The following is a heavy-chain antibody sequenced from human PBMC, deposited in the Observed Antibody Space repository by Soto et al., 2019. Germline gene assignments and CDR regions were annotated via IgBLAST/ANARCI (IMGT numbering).Heavy chain of an antibody. CDR1: GFPFSNYD. D-gene: IGHD7-27*01. J-gene: IGHJ6*02. Sequence: SLGLSCAASGFPFSNYDMHWVRQAPGEGLEWVSGIGAASDTYYPVSVQGRFTVSRDNAKKSLYLQMNGLRAGDTAVYYCARGVLGPGDYYYGMDVWGQGTTVTVSS. CDR2: IGAASDT. V-gene: IGHV3-13*01. CDR3: ARGVLGPGDYYYGMDV.